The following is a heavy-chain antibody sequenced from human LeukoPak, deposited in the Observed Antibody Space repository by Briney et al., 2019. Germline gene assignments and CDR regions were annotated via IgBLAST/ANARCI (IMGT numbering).Heavy chain of an antibody. CDR2: IWYDGSNK. J-gene: IGHJ4*02. V-gene: IGHV3-33*01. CDR3: ARDSLAAAGPDSVDY. CDR1: GFTFSSYG. Sequence: GGSLRLSCAASGFTFSSYGMHWVRQAPGKGLEWVAVIWYDGSNKYYADSVKGRFTISRDNSKNTLYLQMNSLRAEDTAVYYCARDSLAAAGPDSVDYWGQGTLVTVSS. D-gene: IGHD6-13*01.